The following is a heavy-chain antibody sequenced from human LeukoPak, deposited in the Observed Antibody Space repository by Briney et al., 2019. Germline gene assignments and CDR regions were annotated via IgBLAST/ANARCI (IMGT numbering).Heavy chain of an antibody. V-gene: IGHV3-30*02. CDR2: IRYDGSNK. J-gene: IGHJ4*02. CDR3: AKDRGAYWTSASNYYFDY. Sequence: QPGGSLRLSCAASGFTFSSYGMHWVRQAPGKGLEWVAFIRYDGSNKYYADSVKGRFTISRDNSKNTLYLQTNSLRAEDTAVYYCAKDRGAYWTSASNYYFDYWGQGTLVTVSS. D-gene: IGHD4-11*01. CDR1: GFTFSSYG.